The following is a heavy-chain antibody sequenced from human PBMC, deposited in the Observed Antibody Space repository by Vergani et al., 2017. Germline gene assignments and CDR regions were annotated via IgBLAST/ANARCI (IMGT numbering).Heavy chain of an antibody. J-gene: IGHJ4*02. Sequence: VQLVESGGGLVKPGGSLRLSCAASGFTFSSYAMHWVRQAPGKGLEWVAVISYDGSNKYYADSVKGRFTISRDNSKNTLYLQMNSLRAEDTAVYYCARSGYSYGRWGQGTLVTVSS. D-gene: IGHD5-18*01. CDR3: ARSGYSYGR. CDR1: GFTFSSYA. CDR2: ISYDGSNK. V-gene: IGHV3-30-3*01.